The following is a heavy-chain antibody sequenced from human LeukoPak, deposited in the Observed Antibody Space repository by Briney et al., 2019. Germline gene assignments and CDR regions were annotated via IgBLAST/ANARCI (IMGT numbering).Heavy chain of an antibody. CDR2: IYHSGST. CDR1: GASIRSGDYY. V-gene: IGHV4-30-2*01. CDR3: ARGGKGYFDY. Sequence: SETLSLTCTVSGASIRSGDYYWSWIRQPPGKGLEWIGYIYHSGSTYYNPSLKSRVTISVDRSKNQFSLKLSSVTAADTAVYYCARGGKGYFDYWGQGTLVTVSS. J-gene: IGHJ4*02.